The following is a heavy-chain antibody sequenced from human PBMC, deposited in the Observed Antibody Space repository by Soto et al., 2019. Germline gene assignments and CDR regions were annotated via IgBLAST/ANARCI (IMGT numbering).Heavy chain of an antibody. CDR3: AIVRAAYYGIVV. D-gene: IGHD6-25*01. CDR2: TYYRSKWYN. Sequence: PSQTLSLTCAISGDSVSSNSAAWNWIRQSPSRGLEWLGRTYYRSKWYNDYAGSVKSRITINPDTSKNQFSLQLNSVIPEDTAVYYFAIVRAAYYGIVVCGQGPTVTGSS. CDR1: GDSVSSNSAA. V-gene: IGHV6-1*01. J-gene: IGHJ6*02.